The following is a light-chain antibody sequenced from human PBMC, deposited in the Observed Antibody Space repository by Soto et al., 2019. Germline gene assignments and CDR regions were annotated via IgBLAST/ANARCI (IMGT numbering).Light chain of an antibody. CDR2: DVS. J-gene: IGLJ3*02. CDR1: SSDIGGYTY. CDR3: SSYTSSTTLV. V-gene: IGLV2-14*01. Sequence: QSALTQPASVSGSPGQSITFSCTGTSSDIGGYTYVSWYQQHPGKAPKLMIYDVSNRPSGVSNRFSGSKSGNTASLTISGLQAEDEADYYCSSYTSSTTLVFGGGTQLTVL.